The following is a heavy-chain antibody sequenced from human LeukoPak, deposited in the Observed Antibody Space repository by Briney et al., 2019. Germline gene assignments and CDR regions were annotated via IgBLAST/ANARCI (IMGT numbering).Heavy chain of an antibody. D-gene: IGHD2-15*01. CDR2: ISGSGGST. V-gene: IGHV3-23*01. J-gene: IGHJ6*02. CDR1: GFTFSSYA. Sequence: GGSLRLSCAASGFTFSSYAMSWVRQAPGKGLEWVSAISGSGGSTYYADSVKGRFTISRDNSKNTLYLQMNSLRAEDTAVYYCAKGPHSYYYYYYGMDVWGQGTTVTVSS. CDR3: AKGPHSYYYYYYGMDV.